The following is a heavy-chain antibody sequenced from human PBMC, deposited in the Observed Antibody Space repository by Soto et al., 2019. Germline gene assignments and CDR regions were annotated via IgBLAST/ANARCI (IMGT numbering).Heavy chain of an antibody. V-gene: IGHV4-4*02. CDR2: IYHSGST. CDR3: ARDRGGITIFGVVTHYYYYGMDV. Sequence: SETLSLTCAVSGGSISSSNWWSWVRQPPGKGLEWIGEIYHSGSTNYNPSLKSRVTISVDKSKNQFSLKLSSVTAADTAVYYCARDRGGITIFGVVTHYYYYGMDVWGQGTTVTVSS. CDR1: GGSISSSNW. D-gene: IGHD3-3*01. J-gene: IGHJ6*02.